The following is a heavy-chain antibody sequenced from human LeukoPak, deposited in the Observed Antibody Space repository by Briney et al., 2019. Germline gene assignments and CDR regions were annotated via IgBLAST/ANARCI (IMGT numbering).Heavy chain of an antibody. D-gene: IGHD1-26*01. CDR3: AKSGILGAIFRYGFDP. CDR1: GFTFSSYA. V-gene: IGHV3-23*01. J-gene: IGHJ5*02. CDR2: ISGSGGNT. Sequence: SGGSLRLSCAASGFTFSSYAMNWVRQAPGKGLEWGSSISGSGGNTYYADSVKGRFTISRDNSKNTLYLQMNSLRAEDTAVYYCAKSGILGAIFRYGFDPWGQGTLVTVSS.